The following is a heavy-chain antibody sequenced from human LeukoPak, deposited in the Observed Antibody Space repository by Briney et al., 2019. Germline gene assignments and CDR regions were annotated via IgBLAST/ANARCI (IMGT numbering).Heavy chain of an antibody. D-gene: IGHD3-10*01. V-gene: IGHV3-20*04. CDR3: ARIYLKQASAS. CDR2: INWNGGST. J-gene: IGHJ5*02. CDR1: GFTFDDYG. Sequence: GGSLRLSCAASGFTFDDYGMSWVRQAPGKGLEWVSGINWNGGSTGYADSVKGRFTISRDNAKNSVSLQMNSLRAEDTAVYYCARIYLKQASASWGQGTLVTVSS.